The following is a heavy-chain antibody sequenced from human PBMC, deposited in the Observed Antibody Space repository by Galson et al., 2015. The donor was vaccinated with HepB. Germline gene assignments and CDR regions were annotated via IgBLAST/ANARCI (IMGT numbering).Heavy chain of an antibody. J-gene: IGHJ4*02. V-gene: IGHV1-18*01. Sequence: SVKVSCKASGYSFSKYGISWVRQAPGEGLEWMGWISVYNGDTIYAQKFQGRVAMTMDTSTSTAYMDLGSLTSDDTAVYYCARGRGNYGGIDQYYFDYWGQGTLVTVSS. CDR1: GYSFSKYG. CDR2: ISVYNGDT. CDR3: ARGRGNYGGIDQYYFDY. D-gene: IGHD4-23*01.